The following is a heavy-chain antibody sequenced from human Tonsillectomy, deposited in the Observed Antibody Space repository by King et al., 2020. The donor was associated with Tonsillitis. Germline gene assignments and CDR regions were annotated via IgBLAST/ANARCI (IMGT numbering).Heavy chain of an antibody. Sequence: VQLVESGGGLVQPGGSLRLSCAASGFTFSSYAMSWVRQAPGKGLEWVPAISGRGGSQYYADSVKGRFTISRDNSKNTLYLQMNSLRAEDTAVYYCAKAPTGGATYIDYWGQGTLVTVSS. V-gene: IGHV3-23*04. CDR2: ISGRGGSQ. J-gene: IGHJ4*02. D-gene: IGHD1-26*01. CDR1: GFTFSSYA. CDR3: AKAPTGGATYIDY.